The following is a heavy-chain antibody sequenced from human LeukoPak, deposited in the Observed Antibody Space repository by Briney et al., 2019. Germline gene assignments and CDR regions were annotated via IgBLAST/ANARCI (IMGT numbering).Heavy chain of an antibody. V-gene: IGHV1-2*02. CDR3: ARLNWGSSHDFDY. Sequence: ASVKVSCKASGYTFTGYYMHWVRQAPGQGLEWMGWTNPNSGGTNYAQKFQGRVTMTRDTSISTAYMELSRLRSDDTAVYYCARLNWGSSHDFDYWGQGTLVTVSS. CDR2: TNPNSGGT. D-gene: IGHD7-27*01. J-gene: IGHJ4*02. CDR1: GYTFTGYY.